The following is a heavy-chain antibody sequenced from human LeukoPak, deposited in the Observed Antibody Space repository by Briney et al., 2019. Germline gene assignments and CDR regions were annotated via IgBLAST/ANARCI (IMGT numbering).Heavy chain of an antibody. CDR2: IYSGGST. CDR1: GFTFSSHA. J-gene: IGHJ4*02. CDR3: ASPGTYYYDSSGYLKDY. D-gene: IGHD3-22*01. Sequence: GGSLRLSCTASGFTFSSHAMNWVRQAPGKGLEWVSVIYSGGSTYYADSVKGRFTISRDNSKNTLYLQMNSLRAEDTAVYYCASPGTYYYDSSGYLKDYWGQGTLVTVSS. V-gene: IGHV3-53*01.